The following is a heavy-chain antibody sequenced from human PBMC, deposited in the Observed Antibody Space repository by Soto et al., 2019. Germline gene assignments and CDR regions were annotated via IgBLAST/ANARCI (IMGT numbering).Heavy chain of an antibody. CDR2: INAGNGNT. CDR1: GYTFTSYA. D-gene: IGHD5-12*01. CDR3: ARDLRGYSGYDQGGMDV. Sequence: QVQLVQSGAEVKKPGASVKVSCKASGYTFTSYAMHWVRQAPGQRLEWMGWINAGNGNTKYSQKFQGRVTITRDTSASTAYMELSSLRSEDTAVYYCARDLRGYSGYDQGGMDVWGQGTTVTVSS. V-gene: IGHV1-3*01. J-gene: IGHJ6*02.